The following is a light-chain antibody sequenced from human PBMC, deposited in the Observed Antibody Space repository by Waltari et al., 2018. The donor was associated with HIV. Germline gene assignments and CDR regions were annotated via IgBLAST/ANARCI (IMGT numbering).Light chain of an antibody. V-gene: IGKV4-1*01. CDR2: WAS. CDR3: QQYFGTPT. Sequence: DIVLTQSPDSLAVSLGERATITCRSSQGVLYSSKKKTYLAWYQQKPGQPPKLRLYWASTREAVFPDRVSGGGSGTEFTLTISSLQAEDVAVYYCQQYFGTPTFGQGTKVEIK. J-gene: IGKJ1*01. CDR1: QGVLYSSKKKTY.